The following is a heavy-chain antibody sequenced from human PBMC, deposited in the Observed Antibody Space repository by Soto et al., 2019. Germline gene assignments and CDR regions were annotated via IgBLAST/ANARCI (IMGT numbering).Heavy chain of an antibody. CDR2: IYTSGST. Sequence: PSETLSLTCTVSGGSISSYYWSWIRQPAGKGLEWIGRIYTSGSTNYNPSLKSRVTMSVDTSKSQFSLKLSSVTAADTAVYYCARDGIYGDYTPFDYWGQGTLVTVSS. CDR1: GGSISSYY. CDR3: ARDGIYGDYTPFDY. D-gene: IGHD4-17*01. V-gene: IGHV4-4*07. J-gene: IGHJ4*02.